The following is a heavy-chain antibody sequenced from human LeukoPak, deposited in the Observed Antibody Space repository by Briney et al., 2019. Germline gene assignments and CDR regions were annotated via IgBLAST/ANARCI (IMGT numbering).Heavy chain of an antibody. CDR2: IYRGGST. CDR1: GFTVSSNY. CDR3: ARGPSDILTGYYTDYFDY. Sequence: GGSLRLSCAASGFTVSSNYMSWVRQAPGKGLEWVSVIYRGGSTYYADSVKGRFTISRDNSKNTLYLQMNSLRAEDTAVYYCARGPSDILTGYYTDYFDYWGQGTLVTVSS. D-gene: IGHD3-9*01. V-gene: IGHV3-53*01. J-gene: IGHJ4*02.